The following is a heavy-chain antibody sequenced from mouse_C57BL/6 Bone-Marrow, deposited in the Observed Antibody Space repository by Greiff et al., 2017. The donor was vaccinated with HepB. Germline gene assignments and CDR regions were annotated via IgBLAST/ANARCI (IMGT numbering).Heavy chain of an antibody. CDR1: GYTFTDYY. CDR3: ARGIPYYDAMDY. J-gene: IGHJ4*01. V-gene: IGHV1-19*01. CDR2: INPYNGGT. Sequence: VQLQQSGPVLVKPGASVKMSCKASGYTFTDYYMNWVKQSHGKSLEWIGVINPYNGGTSYNQKFKGKATLTVDKSSSTAYMELNSLTSEDSAVYYCARGIPYYDAMDYWGQGTSVTVSS.